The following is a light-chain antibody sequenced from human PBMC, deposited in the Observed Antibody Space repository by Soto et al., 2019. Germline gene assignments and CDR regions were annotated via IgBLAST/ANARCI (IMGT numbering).Light chain of an antibody. CDR3: TSYVGSNIWV. J-gene: IGLJ3*02. Sequence: QSALTQPPSASGSPGQSVTISCTGTSSDVGAYKYVSWYQQYPGKAPKLMIYEVSKRPSGVPDRFSVSKSGNTASLTVSGLQAEDEADYYCTSYVGSNIWVFGGGTNLTVL. V-gene: IGLV2-8*01. CDR2: EVS. CDR1: SSDVGAYKY.